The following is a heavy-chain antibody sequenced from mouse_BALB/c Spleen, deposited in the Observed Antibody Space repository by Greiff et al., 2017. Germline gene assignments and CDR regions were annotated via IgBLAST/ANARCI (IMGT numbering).Heavy chain of an antibody. CDR2: INSNGGST. Sequence: EVMLVESGGGLVQPGGSLKLSCAASGFTFSSYGMSWVRQTPDKRLELVATINSNGGSTYYPDSVKGRFTISRDNAKNTLNLQMSSLKSEDTAMYYCARRGMYQYGNSDYFDYWGQGTTLTVSS. J-gene: IGHJ2*01. CDR3: ARRGMYQYGNSDYFDY. CDR1: GFTFSSYG. V-gene: IGHV5-6-3*01. D-gene: IGHD2-10*02.